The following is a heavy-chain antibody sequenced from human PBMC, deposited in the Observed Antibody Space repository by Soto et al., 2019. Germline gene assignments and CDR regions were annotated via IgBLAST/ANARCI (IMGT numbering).Heavy chain of an antibody. D-gene: IGHD3-10*01. Sequence: QVQLVQSGAEVKKPGSSVKVSCKASGDTFSYYSVHWVRQAPGLGLEWVGRVSPMLSMSNYAQKLQGRVTXSXDXXTSTAFMVLSRLRSEDTAMYYCATSYGAGSRAFKDWGQGALVTVSS. V-gene: IGHV1-69*02. J-gene: IGHJ4*02. CDR3: ATSYGAGSRAFKD. CDR1: GDTFSYYS. CDR2: VSPMLSMS.